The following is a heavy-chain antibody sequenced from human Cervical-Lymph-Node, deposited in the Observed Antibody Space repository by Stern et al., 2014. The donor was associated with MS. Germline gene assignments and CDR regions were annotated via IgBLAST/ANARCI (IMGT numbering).Heavy chain of an antibody. CDR1: GYTFTNYY. CDR2: INPTTGRT. J-gene: IGHJ4*02. Sequence: QVQLVESGAEVKKPGASMRISCKASGYTFTNYYVHWVRQAPGQRLGWMGIINPTTGRTSYAQRFQGRVTMTRDTSTNTAYMELSSLGPEDTAVYFCARAQDYSNVVANYWGQGTLVTVSS. V-gene: IGHV1-46*03. D-gene: IGHD2-8*01. CDR3: ARAQDYSNVVANY.